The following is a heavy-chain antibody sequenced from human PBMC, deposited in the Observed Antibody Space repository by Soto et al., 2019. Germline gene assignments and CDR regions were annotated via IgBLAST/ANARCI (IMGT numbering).Heavy chain of an antibody. D-gene: IGHD5-12*01. J-gene: IGHJ4*02. V-gene: IGHV3-48*01. CDR3: ARGEGSGYDLFDY. Sequence: EVQLVESGGGLVQPGGSLRLSCAASGFTFSSYSMNWVRQAPGKGLEWVSYISSSSSTIYYADCVKGRFTISRDNAKNSRYLQMNSLRAEDTAVYYCARGEGSGYDLFDYWGQGTLVTVSS. CDR1: GFTFSSYS. CDR2: ISSSSSTI.